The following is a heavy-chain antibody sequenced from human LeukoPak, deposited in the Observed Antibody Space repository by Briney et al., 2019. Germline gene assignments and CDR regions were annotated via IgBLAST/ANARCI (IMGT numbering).Heavy chain of an antibody. V-gene: IGHV4-34*01. J-gene: IGHJ4*02. Sequence: SETLSLTCAVYGGSFSGYYWSWIRQPPGKGLEWIGEINHSGSTSYNPSLKSRVTISVDTSKNQFSLKLNSVTAADTAVYYCARSGSGYLRYYFDYWGQGTLVTVSS. CDR3: ARSGSGYLRYYFDY. D-gene: IGHD5-12*01. CDR2: INHSGST. CDR1: GGSFSGYY.